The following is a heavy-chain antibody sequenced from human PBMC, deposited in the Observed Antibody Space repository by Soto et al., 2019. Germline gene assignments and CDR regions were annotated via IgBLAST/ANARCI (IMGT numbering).Heavy chain of an antibody. D-gene: IGHD4-17*01. Sequence: QVQLQESGPGLVKPSQTLSLTCTVSCGSISRGGYYWSWIRQHPGKGLEWIGYIYYSGSTYYNPSLKSRVIISVDTSKHQFSLKLSSVTAADTAVYYCAIIATVTTRMDVWGQGTTVTVSS. V-gene: IGHV4-31*03. CDR3: AIIATVTTRMDV. CDR2: IYYSGST. J-gene: IGHJ6*02. CDR1: CGSISRGGYY.